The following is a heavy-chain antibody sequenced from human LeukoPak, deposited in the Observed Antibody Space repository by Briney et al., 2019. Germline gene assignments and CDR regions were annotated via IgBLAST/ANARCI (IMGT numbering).Heavy chain of an antibody. Sequence: GGSLRLSCAASGFTFSSYGMHWVRQAPGKGLEWVAVIWYDGSNKYYADSVKGRFTISRDNSKNTLYLQMNSLRAEDTAVYYCAKGGIAVADYFDYWGQGTLVTVSS. CDR3: AKGGIAVADYFDY. CDR2: IWYDGSNK. CDR1: GFTFSSYG. J-gene: IGHJ4*02. D-gene: IGHD6-19*01. V-gene: IGHV3-33*06.